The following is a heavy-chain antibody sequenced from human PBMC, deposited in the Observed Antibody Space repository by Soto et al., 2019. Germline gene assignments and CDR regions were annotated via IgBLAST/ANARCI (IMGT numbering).Heavy chain of an antibody. D-gene: IGHD3-22*01. CDR1: GGSIISSSYY. V-gene: IGHV4-39*01. J-gene: IGHJ3*01. CDR3: ATPVSSGYQAFEV. Sequence: QLQLQESGPGLVKPSETLSLTCTVSGGSIISSSYYWGWIRQPPGKGLEWIGSIYSSGSTYYNPSLKSRVTISGDTSKTLFSLKLSSVTAADTAVHYCATPVSSGYQAFEVWGQGTMVTVSS. CDR2: IYSSGST.